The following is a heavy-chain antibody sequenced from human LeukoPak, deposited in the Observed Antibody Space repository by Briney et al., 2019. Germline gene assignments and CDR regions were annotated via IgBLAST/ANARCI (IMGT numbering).Heavy chain of an antibody. Sequence: GGSLRLSCAASGFTFSDYYMSWIRQAPGKGLDWVATISDSGDNTYYADSVEGRFTISRDNSKNTLYLQMNSLRDEDTAIYYCAKVPYSDYGSGRPPFMDAWGQGTTVAISS. CDR3: AKVPYSDYGSGRPPFMDA. D-gene: IGHD3-10*01. CDR2: ISDSGDNT. V-gene: IGHV3-23*01. J-gene: IGHJ6*02. CDR1: GFTFSDYY.